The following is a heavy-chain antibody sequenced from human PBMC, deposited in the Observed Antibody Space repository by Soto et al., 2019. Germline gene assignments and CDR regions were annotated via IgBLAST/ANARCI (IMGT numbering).Heavy chain of an antibody. J-gene: IGHJ6*02. CDR1: GGSISSGDYY. Sequence: SETLSLTCTVSGGSISSGDYYWSWIRQPPGKGLEWIGYIYYSGSTYYNPSLKSRVTISVDTSKNQFSLKLSSVTAADTAVYYCATGGTHGSGSYYVNYYYYGMDVWGQGTTVTSP. D-gene: IGHD3-10*01. CDR2: IYYSGST. CDR3: ATGGTHGSGSYYVNYYYYGMDV. V-gene: IGHV4-30-4*01.